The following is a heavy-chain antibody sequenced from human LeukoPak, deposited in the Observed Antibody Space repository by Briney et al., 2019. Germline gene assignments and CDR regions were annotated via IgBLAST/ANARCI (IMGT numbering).Heavy chain of an antibody. CDR3: ARDRGENTVILLDY. D-gene: IGHD3-16*01. J-gene: IGHJ4*02. CDR2: IYYSGST. V-gene: IGHV4-59*01. Sequence: PSETLSLTXTVSGGSISSNYWSWIRKPPGKGLEWIGYIYYSGSTNYNPSLKSRVAISVDTSKNHFFLKLNSVTAADTAVYYCARDRGENTVILLDYWGQGTLVTVSS. CDR1: GGSISSNY.